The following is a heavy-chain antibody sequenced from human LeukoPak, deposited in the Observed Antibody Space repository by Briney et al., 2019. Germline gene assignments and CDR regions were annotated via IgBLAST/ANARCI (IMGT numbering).Heavy chain of an antibody. J-gene: IGHJ4*02. CDR3: ASRAKISELLGINDY. D-gene: IGHD1-26*01. CDR2: ISYDGSNK. CDR1: GFTFSSYA. V-gene: IGHV3-30*04. Sequence: GGSLRLSCAASGFTFSSYAMRWVRQAPGKGLEWVAVISYDGSNKYYADSVKGRFTISRDNSKNTLHLQMNSLRAEDTAVYYCASRAKISELLGINDYWGQGTLVTVSS.